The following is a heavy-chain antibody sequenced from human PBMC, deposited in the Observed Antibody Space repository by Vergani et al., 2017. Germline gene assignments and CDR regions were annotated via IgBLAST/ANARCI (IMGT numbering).Heavy chain of an antibody. CDR2: IWYDGSNK. CDR3: ARGGGYGDG. Sequence: QVQLVESGGGVVQPGRSLRLSCAASGFTFSSYGMHWVRQAPGKGLEWVAVIWYDGSNKYYADSVKGRITISRDNSKNTLYLQMNSLRAEDTAVYYCARGGGYGDGWGQGTLVTVSS. D-gene: IGHD4-17*01. CDR1: GFTFSSYG. J-gene: IGHJ4*02. V-gene: IGHV3-33*01.